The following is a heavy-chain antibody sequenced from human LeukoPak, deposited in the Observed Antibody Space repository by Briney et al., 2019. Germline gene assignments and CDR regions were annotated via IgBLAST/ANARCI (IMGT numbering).Heavy chain of an antibody. D-gene: IGHD6-6*01. CDR3: QKYSSSSFDF. Sequence: GGSLRLSCTGSGFTFGDYAISWFRQAPGKGLEWVSFVRSKIYAETTEYAASVKGRFTISRDDSKTIAYLQMNSLKTEDTAVYSCQKYSSSSFDFWGQGTLVTVSS. J-gene: IGHJ4*02. V-gene: IGHV3-49*03. CDR2: VRSKIYAETT. CDR1: GFTFGDYA.